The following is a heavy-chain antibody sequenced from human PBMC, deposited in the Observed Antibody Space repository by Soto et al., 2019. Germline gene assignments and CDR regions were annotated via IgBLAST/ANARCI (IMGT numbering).Heavy chain of an antibody. D-gene: IGHD4-17*01. Sequence: PSETLSLTCTVSGGSISSSSYYWGWIRQSPGNGLEWIGTIYYTGNTYYNPSLKSRVTISVDTSKNQFSLKLSSVTAADTAVYYCAARSDYVRWFDPWGQGTLVTVSS. CDR1: GGSISSSSYY. V-gene: IGHV4-39*01. CDR2: IYYTGNT. J-gene: IGHJ5*02. CDR3: AARSDYVRWFDP.